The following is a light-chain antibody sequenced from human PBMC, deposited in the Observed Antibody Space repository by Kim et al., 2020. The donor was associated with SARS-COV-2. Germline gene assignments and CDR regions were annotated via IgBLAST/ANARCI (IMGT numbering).Light chain of an antibody. V-gene: IGLV2-11*01. Sequence: QSALTQPRSVSGSPGQSVTISCTRTSSDVGGYNYVSWCQQHPGKAPKLMIYDVSKRPSGVPDRFSGSKSGNTASLTISGLQAEDEADYYCCSYAGSYTLVFGGGTQVTVL. CDR3: CSYAGSYTLV. J-gene: IGLJ3*02. CDR2: DVS. CDR1: SSDVGGYNY.